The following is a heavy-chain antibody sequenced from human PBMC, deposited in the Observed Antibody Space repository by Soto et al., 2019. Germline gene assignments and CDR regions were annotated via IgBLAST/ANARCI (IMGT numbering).Heavy chain of an antibody. J-gene: IGHJ4*02. CDR2: ISAYNGNT. V-gene: IGHV1-18*01. Sequence: GASVKVSCKASGYTFTSYGISWVRQAPGQGLEWMGWISAYNGNTNYAQKLQGRVTMTTDTSTSTAYMELRSLRSDDTAVYYCARVPTYDYIWGSYRTRDHFDYWGQGTLVTVSS. CDR1: GYTFTSYG. D-gene: IGHD3-16*02. CDR3: ARVPTYDYIWGSYRTRDHFDY.